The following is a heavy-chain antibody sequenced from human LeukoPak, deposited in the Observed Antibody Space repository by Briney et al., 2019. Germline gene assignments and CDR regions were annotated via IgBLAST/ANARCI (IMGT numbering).Heavy chain of an antibody. CDR3: ASTVNCSNTTCYVAYYYGMDV. D-gene: IGHD2-2*01. V-gene: IGHV4-4*02. CDR2: IYHSGST. Sequence: SETLSLTCAVSGGSISSSNWWSWVRQPPGKGLEWIGEIYHSGSTNYNPSLKSRVTISVDTSKNRFSLKLSSVTAADTVVYYCASTVNCSNTTCYVAYYYGMDVWGQGTTVTVSS. J-gene: IGHJ6*02. CDR1: GGSISSSNW.